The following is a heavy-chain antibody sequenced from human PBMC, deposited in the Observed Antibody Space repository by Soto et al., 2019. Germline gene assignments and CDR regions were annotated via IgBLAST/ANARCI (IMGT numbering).Heavy chain of an antibody. CDR2: IYYSGST. CDR1: GGSISSGGYY. Sequence: TSETLSLTCTVSGGSISSGGYYWSWIRQHPGKGLEWIGYIYYSGSTYYNPSLKSRVTISVDTPKNQFSLTLTSVTAADTAVYYCARGLSSPSATGIWGQGILVTVSS. V-gene: IGHV4-31*03. J-gene: IGHJ4*02. CDR3: ARGLSSPSATGI. D-gene: IGHD6-6*01.